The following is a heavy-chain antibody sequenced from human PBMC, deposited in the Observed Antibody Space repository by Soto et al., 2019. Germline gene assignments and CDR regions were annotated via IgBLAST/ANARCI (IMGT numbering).Heavy chain of an antibody. CDR2: IKQDGSEK. CDR3: VRGGLGYVSVIVVGDY. CDR1: GFTFSSYW. Sequence: EVQLAESGGGLVQPGGSLRLSCAASGFTFSSYWMSWVRQAPGQGLEWVANIKQDGSEKYYVDSVKGRFTISRDNAKNSRYLQMNSLRAEDTAVYYCVRGGLGYVSVIVVGDYWGQGTLVTVSS. J-gene: IGHJ4*02. D-gene: IGHD3-22*01. V-gene: IGHV3-7*03.